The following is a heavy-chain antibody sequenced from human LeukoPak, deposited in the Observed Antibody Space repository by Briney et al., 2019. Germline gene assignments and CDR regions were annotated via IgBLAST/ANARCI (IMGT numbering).Heavy chain of an antibody. D-gene: IGHD6-19*01. J-gene: IGHJ4*02. V-gene: IGHV1-69*13. CDR1: GYTFTSYG. CDR2: IIPIFGTA. Sequence: EASVKVSCKASGYTFTSYGISWVRQAPGQGLEWMGGIIPIFGTANYAQKFQGRVTITADESTSTAYMELSSLRSEDTAVYYCARDPRAYSSGRGGFLRYWGQGTLVTVSS. CDR3: ARDPRAYSSGRGGFLRY.